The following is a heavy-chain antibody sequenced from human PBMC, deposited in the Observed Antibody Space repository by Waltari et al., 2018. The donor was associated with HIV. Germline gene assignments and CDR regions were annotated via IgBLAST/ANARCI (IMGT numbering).Heavy chain of an antibody. CDR1: GGSISRYY. Sequence: QVQLQESGPGMVKPSETLSLTCTVSGGSISRYYWRWLRQPAGKGLEWIGRIYTSGSTNYNPSLKSRVTMSVDTSKNQFSLKLSSVTAADTAVYYCARDTRGASRGMDVWGQGTTVTVSS. CDR2: IYTSGST. D-gene: IGHD1-26*01. J-gene: IGHJ6*02. CDR3: ARDTRGASRGMDV. V-gene: IGHV4-4*07.